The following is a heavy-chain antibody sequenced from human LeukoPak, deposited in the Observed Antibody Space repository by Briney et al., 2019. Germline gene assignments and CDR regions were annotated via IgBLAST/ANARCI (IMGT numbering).Heavy chain of an antibody. Sequence: PGGSLRLSCAASGFTFSSYSMNWVRQAPGKGLEWVSYISSSSSTIYYADSVKGRFTISRDNAKNSLYLQMNSLRAEDTAVYYCARVIWDDYGDYWGQGTLVTVSS. J-gene: IGHJ4*02. CDR2: ISSSSSTI. V-gene: IGHV3-48*04. CDR1: GFTFSSYS. CDR3: ARVIWDDYGDY. D-gene: IGHD3-16*01.